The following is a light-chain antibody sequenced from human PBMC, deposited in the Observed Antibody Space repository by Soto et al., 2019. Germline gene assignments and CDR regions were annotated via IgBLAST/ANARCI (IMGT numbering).Light chain of an antibody. CDR1: SSDVGGYNY. Sequence: QSVLTQPASVSGSPGQSITISCTGTSSDVGGYNYVSWYQQHPGKAPKLMIYEVSNRPSGVSNRFSGSKSGNTASLTISGLQAEDEADYYCSSYTSSSPLGYVFGTGTKVNV. J-gene: IGLJ1*01. CDR3: SSYTSSSPLGYV. CDR2: EVS. V-gene: IGLV2-14*01.